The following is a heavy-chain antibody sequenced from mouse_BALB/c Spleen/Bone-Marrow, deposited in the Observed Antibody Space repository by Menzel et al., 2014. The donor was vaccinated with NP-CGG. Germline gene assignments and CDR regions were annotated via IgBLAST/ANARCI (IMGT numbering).Heavy chain of an antibody. J-gene: IGHJ3*01. CDR2: ISPGDGDI. CDR1: GYTFTDHA. CDR3: KSNNYGSSRGFVY. V-gene: IGHV1S53*02. Sequence: QVQLQQSDAELVKPGASVKMSCKASGYTFTDHAIHWVKQKPEQGLERIGYISPGDGDIKYNEKFKGKATLTADKSSSTAYMQLNSLTSEDSAVYFCKSNNYGSSRGFVYWGQGTPVTVSA. D-gene: IGHD1-1*01.